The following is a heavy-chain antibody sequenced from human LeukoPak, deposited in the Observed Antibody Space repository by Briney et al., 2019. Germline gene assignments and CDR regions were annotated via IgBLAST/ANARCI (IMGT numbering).Heavy chain of an antibody. CDR1: GGSISSSNW. V-gene: IGHV4-4*02. CDR3: ARSPTTVTSGDVFDI. Sequence: SETLSLTCAVSGGSISSSNWWSWVRPPPGKGLEWIGEIYHSGSTNYNPSLKSRVTISVDKSKNQFSLKLSSVTAADTAVYYCARSPTTVTSGDVFDIWGQGTMVTVSS. D-gene: IGHD4-17*01. CDR2: IYHSGST. J-gene: IGHJ3*02.